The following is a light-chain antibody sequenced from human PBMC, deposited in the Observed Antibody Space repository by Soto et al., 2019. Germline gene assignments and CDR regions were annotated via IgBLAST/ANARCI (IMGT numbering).Light chain of an antibody. V-gene: IGKV3-20*01. CDR1: QSVSSSY. J-gene: IGKJ1*01. Sequence: ETVLTQSPGTLSLSPGERGTLSCRASQSVSSSYLAWYQQKPGQAPSLLIYGASSRATGIPDRFSGSGSGTDFSLPISRLEPEDFAVYFCQQYGSSPRTFGQGTKVEIK. CDR2: GAS. CDR3: QQYGSSPRT.